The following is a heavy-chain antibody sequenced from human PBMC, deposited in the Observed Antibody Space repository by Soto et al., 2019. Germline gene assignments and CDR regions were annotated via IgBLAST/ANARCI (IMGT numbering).Heavy chain of an antibody. Sequence: QVRLVQSGAEVKRPGASVKVSCRASGYTFVDYALHWVRQAPGQGLEWVGWMNPKTGNIKSSHKFEDRVSITRDTATSTAYMELSGLRSEDTAVYFCTRYFRVSGRHFFDYWGQGTLVTVSS. CDR1: GYTFVDYA. D-gene: IGHD6-19*01. CDR2: MNPKTGNI. V-gene: IGHV1-3*01. CDR3: TRYFRVSGRHFFDY. J-gene: IGHJ4*02.